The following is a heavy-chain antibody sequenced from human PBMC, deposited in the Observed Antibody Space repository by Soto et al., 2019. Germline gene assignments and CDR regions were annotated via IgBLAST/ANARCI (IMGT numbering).Heavy chain of an antibody. J-gene: IGHJ4*02. CDR3: AHARGPSSGAFDY. CDR2: INHSGST. CDR1: GGSFSGYY. V-gene: IGHV4-34*01. Sequence: SETLSLTCAVDGGSFSGYYWNWIRKPPGKGLEWIGEINHSGSTNYNPSLKSRVTISVDTSKNQVVLTMTNMDPVDTATYYCAHARGPSSGAFDYWGQGTLVTVSS.